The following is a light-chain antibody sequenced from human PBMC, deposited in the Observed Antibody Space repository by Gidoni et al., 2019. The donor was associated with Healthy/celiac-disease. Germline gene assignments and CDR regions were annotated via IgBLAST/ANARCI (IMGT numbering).Light chain of an antibody. CDR3: QQRSNWPPT. Sequence: IVLTPPPATLSLSPGERATLSCRASQSVSSYLAWYQQKPGQAPRLLIYDASNRATGIPARFSGSGSGTDFTLTISSLEPEDFAVYYCQQRSNWPPTFXQXTKLEIK. CDR1: QSVSSY. J-gene: IGKJ2*01. V-gene: IGKV3-11*01. CDR2: DAS.